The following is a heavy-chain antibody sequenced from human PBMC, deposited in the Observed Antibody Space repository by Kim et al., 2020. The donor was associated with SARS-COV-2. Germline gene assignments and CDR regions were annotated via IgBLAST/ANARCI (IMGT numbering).Heavy chain of an antibody. V-gene: IGHV3-30*04. Sequence: GGSLRLSCAASGFTFSSYAMHWVRQAPGKGLEWVAVISYDGSNKYYADSVKGRFTISRDNSKNTLYLQMNSLRAEDTAVYYCARDLVGGMVRGVCPSYWGQGTLVTVSS. D-gene: IGHD3-10*01. CDR2: ISYDGSNK. CDR1: GFTFSSYA. J-gene: IGHJ4*02. CDR3: ARDLVGGMVRGVCPSY.